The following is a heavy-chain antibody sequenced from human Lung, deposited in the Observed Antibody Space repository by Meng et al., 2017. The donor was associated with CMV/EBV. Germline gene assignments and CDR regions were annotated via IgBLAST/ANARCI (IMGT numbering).Heavy chain of an antibody. CDR3: ARHGGSTIYYYYGMDV. J-gene: IGHJ6*02. D-gene: IGHD2-15*01. V-gene: IGHV5-51*01. CDR2: IYPGDSDT. CDR1: GYSFTSYW. Sequence: GESXKISCKGSGYSFTSYWIGWVRQMPGKGLEWMGIIYPGDSDTRYSPSFQGQVTISADKSISTAYLQWSSLKASDTAMYYCARHGGSTIYYYYGMDVGGQGTTVTVS.